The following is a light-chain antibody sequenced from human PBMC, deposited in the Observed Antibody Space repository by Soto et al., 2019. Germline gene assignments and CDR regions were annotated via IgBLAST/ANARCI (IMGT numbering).Light chain of an antibody. V-gene: IGKV1-33*01. CDR1: QDIRNY. CDR2: DAS. J-gene: IGKJ4*01. Sequence: DIQMTQSPSSLSASVGDRVTITCQASQDIRNYLNWYQQKPGKAPKLLIYDASNLETGVPSRFSGSGSETDFTFTISSLQPEDIATYYCQQYDNLPLTFGGGTKVEIK. CDR3: QQYDNLPLT.